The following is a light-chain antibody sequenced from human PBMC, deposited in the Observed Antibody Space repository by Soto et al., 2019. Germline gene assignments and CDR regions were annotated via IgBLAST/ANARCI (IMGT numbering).Light chain of an antibody. CDR2: GAS. J-gene: IGKJ1*01. V-gene: IGKV3-15*01. CDR3: QQYNNWPPKWT. CDR1: QSVSSN. Sequence: EIVMTQSPATLSVSPGERATLSCRASQSVSSNLAWYQQKPGQAPRLHIYGASTRATGIPARFSGSGSGTEFTLTISSLQSEDFAVYYCQQYNNWPPKWTFGQGTKVDIK.